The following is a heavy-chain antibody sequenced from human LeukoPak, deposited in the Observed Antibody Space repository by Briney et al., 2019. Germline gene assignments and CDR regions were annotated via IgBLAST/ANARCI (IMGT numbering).Heavy chain of an antibody. D-gene: IGHD3-22*01. CDR2: ISAYNGNT. V-gene: IGHV1-18*01. J-gene: IGHJ3*02. Sequence: GASVKVSCKASGYTFTSYGISWVRQAPGQGLEWMRWISAYNGNTNYAQKLQGRVTMTTDTSTSTAYMELRSLRPDDTAVYYCARDRPYYYDSSGYHDAFDIWGQGTMVTVSS. CDR1: GYTFTSYG. CDR3: ARDRPYYYDSSGYHDAFDI.